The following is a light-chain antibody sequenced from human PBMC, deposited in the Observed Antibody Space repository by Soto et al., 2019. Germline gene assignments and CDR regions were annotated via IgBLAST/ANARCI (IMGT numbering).Light chain of an antibody. V-gene: IGKV2-30*01. CDR2: KVS. CDR3: MQGTYWPGS. Sequence: DVVMTQSPLSLPVTLGQPASISCRSSQSLVFSDGNTYLNWFQQRPGQSPRRLIYKVSNRDSGVPDRVSGSGAGTDFTLKISRVEAEDVAIYYCMQGTYWPGSFGQGTKLDIK. CDR1: QSLVFSDGNTY. J-gene: IGKJ2*01.